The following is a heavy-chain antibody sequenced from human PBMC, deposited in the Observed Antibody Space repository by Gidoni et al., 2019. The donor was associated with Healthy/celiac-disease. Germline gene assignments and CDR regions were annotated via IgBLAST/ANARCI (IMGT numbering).Heavy chain of an antibody. CDR2: IYYSGST. CDR3: ARATSKSNWNYGMDV. Sequence: QVQLQESGPGLVKPSETLSLTCTVSGGSISSYYWSWIRQPPGKGLEWIGYIYYSGSTNYNPSLKSRVTISVDTSKNQFSLKLSSVTAADTAVYYCARATSKSNWNYGMDVWGQGTTVTVSS. D-gene: IGHD1-20*01. CDR1: GGSISSYY. J-gene: IGHJ6*02. V-gene: IGHV4-59*01.